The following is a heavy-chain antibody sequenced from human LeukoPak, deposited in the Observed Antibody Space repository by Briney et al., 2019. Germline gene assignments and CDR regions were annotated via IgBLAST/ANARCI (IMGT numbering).Heavy chain of an antibody. CDR2: IYTSGST. J-gene: IGHJ4*02. Sequence: SETLSLTCTVSDGSIIDHYWSWIRQSAGKGLEWIGRIYTSGSTDYNSSLKSRVTMSVDTSKNQFSLKLRSMTAADTAVYYCARGGTMFDFWGRGTLVTVSP. D-gene: IGHD3-10*01. CDR1: DGSIIDHY. CDR3: ARGGTMFDF. V-gene: IGHV4-4*07.